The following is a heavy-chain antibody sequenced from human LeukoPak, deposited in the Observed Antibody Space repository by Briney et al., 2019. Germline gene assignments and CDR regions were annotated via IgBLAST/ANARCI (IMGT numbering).Heavy chain of an antibody. CDR1: GYTFTSYY. D-gene: IGHD3-10*01. CDR3: ARGGHRRYYCTSGSAFDP. J-gene: IGHJ5*02. CDR2: INPSGGST. V-gene: IGHV1-46*01. Sequence: GASVKVSCKASGYTFTSYYMHWVRQAPGQGLEWMGIINPSGGSTSYAQKFQGRVTMTTDTSTSTAYMELKSLRSDDTAVYYCARGGHRRYYCTSGSAFDPWGQGTLVTVSS.